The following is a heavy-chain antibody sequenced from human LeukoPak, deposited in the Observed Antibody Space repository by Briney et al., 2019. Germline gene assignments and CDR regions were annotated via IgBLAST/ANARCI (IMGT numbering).Heavy chain of an antibody. CDR1: GYTFTGNY. CDR3: AGAGDNDFWSGSDGGDNWFDP. Sequence: ASVKVSCKAFGYTFTGNYMHWVRQAPGQGLEWMGGIIPIFGTTNYAQTFQGRVTITADKSTSTAYMELSSLRSEDTAVYYCAGAGDNDFWSGSDGGDNWFDPWGQGTLVTVSS. CDR2: IIPIFGTT. J-gene: IGHJ5*02. D-gene: IGHD3-3*01. V-gene: IGHV1-69*06.